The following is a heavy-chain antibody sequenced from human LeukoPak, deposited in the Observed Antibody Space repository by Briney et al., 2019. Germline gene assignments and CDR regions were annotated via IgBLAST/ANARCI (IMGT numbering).Heavy chain of an antibody. V-gene: IGHV3-11*03. D-gene: IGHD3-22*01. CDR3: ARMEPLRDYYDSSVDY. CDR1: GASVSSSTYS. J-gene: IGHJ4*02. CDR2: ISSSSSYT. Sequence: LSLTCAVSGASVSSSTYSWSWLRQAPGKGLEWVSYISSSSSYTNYADSVKGRFTISRDNAKNSLYLQMNSLRAEDTAVYYCARMEPLRDYYDSSVDYWGQGTLVTVSS.